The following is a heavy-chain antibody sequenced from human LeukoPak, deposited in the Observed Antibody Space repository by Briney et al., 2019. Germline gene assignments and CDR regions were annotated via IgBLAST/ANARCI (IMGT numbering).Heavy chain of an antibody. J-gene: IGHJ4*02. CDR2: IGSSSTYI. V-gene: IGHV3-21*01. CDR1: GFTFSSYS. CDR3: ARVGRQLGQPFDY. Sequence: GGSLRLSCAASGFTFSSYSMNWVRQAPGKGLEWVSSIGSSSTYIYYADSVKGRFIISRDNAKNSLFLQMNSLRAEDTAVYYCARVGRQLGQPFDYWGQGTLVTVSS. D-gene: IGHD6-6*01.